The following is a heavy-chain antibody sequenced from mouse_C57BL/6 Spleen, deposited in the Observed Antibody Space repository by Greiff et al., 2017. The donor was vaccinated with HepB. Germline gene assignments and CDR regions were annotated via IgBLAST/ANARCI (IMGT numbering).Heavy chain of an antibody. Sequence: QVQLQQPGAELVKPGASVKLSCKASGYTFTSYWMHWVKQRPGQGLEWIGMIHPNSGSTNYNEKFKSKATLTVDKSSSTAYMQLSSLTSEDSAVYYCAFYYYAGDYYAMDYWGQGTSLTVSS. V-gene: IGHV1-64*01. CDR3: AFYYYAGDYYAMDY. CDR1: GYTFTSYW. J-gene: IGHJ4*01. D-gene: IGHD2-4*01. CDR2: IHPNSGST.